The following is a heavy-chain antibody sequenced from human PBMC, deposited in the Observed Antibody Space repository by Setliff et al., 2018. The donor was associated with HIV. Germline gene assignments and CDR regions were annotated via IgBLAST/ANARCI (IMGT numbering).Heavy chain of an antibody. CDR3: ARLAYCTGGTCYPYYHGMDV. J-gene: IGHJ6*02. Sequence: LRLSCAASGFIFRGYSLNWVRQAPGKGLEWVSYISSSSNYIYYADSVRGRFTVSRDNAKNSVYLQMNSLSAEDTGIYYCARLAYCTGGTCYPYYHGMDVWGQGTTVTVSS. D-gene: IGHD2-8*02. CDR1: GFIFRGYS. V-gene: IGHV3-21*01. CDR2: ISSSSNYI.